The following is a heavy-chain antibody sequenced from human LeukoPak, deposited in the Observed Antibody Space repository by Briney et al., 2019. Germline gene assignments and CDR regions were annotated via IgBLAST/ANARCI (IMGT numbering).Heavy chain of an antibody. CDR1: GYTFTSSG. CDR3: ARGEYGDYAYYYGMDV. Sequence: GASVKVSCKASGYTFTSSGISWVRQAPGQGLEWRGWISAYNGNTNYAQKLQGRVTMTTDTSTPTAYMELRSLRSDDTAVYYCARGEYGDYAYYYGMDVWGQGTTVTVSS. V-gene: IGHV1-18*01. D-gene: IGHD4-17*01. CDR2: ISAYNGNT. J-gene: IGHJ6*02.